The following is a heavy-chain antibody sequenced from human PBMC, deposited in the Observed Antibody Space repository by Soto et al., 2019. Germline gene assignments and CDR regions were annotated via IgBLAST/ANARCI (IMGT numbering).Heavy chain of an antibody. CDR1: GGSFSGHY. CDR2: INHSGST. Sequence: SETLSLTCAVYGGSFSGHYWSWIRQPPGKGLEWIGEINHSGSTNYNPSLKSRVTMSVDTSKNQFSLKLSSVTAADTAVYYCARGQRNTAMLLSQYYYYGMDVWGQGTTVTVSS. J-gene: IGHJ6*02. CDR3: ARGQRNTAMLLSQYYYYGMDV. D-gene: IGHD5-18*01. V-gene: IGHV4-34*01.